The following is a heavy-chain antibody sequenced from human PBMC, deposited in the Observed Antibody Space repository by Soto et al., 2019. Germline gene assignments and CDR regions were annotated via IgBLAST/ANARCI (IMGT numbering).Heavy chain of an antibody. J-gene: IGHJ6*02. D-gene: IGHD1-1*01. CDR3: ARTGTTRDYYYYGMDV. CDR2: IIPIFGTA. CDR1: GGTFSSYA. V-gene: IGHV1-69*06. Sequence: ASVKVSCKASGGTFSSYAISWVRQAPGQGLEWMGGIIPIFGTASYAQKFQGRVMITADKSTSTAYMELSSLRSEDTAVYYCARTGTTRDYYYYGMDVWGQGTTVTVSS.